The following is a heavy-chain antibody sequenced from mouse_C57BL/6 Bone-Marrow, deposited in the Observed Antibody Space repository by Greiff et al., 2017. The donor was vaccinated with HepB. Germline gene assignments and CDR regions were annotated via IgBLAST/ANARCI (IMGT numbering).Heavy chain of an antibody. J-gene: IGHJ3*01. CDR2: IRNKANNHAT. CDR3: TRPRFITTSRGWFAY. CDR1: GFTFSDAW. D-gene: IGHD1-1*01. Sequence: EVQRVESGGGLVQPGGSMKLSCAASGFTFSDAWMDWVRQSPEKGLEWVAEIRNKANNHATYYAESVKGRFTISRDDSKSSVYLQMNSLRAEDTGIYYCTRPRFITTSRGWFAYWGQGTLVTVSA. V-gene: IGHV6-6*01.